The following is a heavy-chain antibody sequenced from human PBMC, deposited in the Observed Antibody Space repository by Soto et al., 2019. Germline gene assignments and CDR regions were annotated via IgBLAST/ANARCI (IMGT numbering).Heavy chain of an antibody. CDR1: GFTFSSYG. D-gene: IGHD3-10*01. Sequence: QVQLVESGGGVVQPGRSLRLSCAASGFTFSSYGMHWVRQAPGKGLEWVAVISYDGSNKYYADSVKGRLTISRDNSXNXXYLLMTSLRPDDTAVYYCAKGVTIVRGVILDWFDPWGQGTLVTVSS. CDR3: AKGVTIVRGVILDWFDP. CDR2: ISYDGSNK. J-gene: IGHJ5*02. V-gene: IGHV3-30*18.